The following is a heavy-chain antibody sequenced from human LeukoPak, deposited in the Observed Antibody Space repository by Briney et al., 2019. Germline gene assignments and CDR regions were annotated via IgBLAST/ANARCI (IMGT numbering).Heavy chain of an antibody. CDR2: ISSSSSYI. CDR3: ARDPLYCSSTSCFFDY. CDR1: GFTFSSYS. J-gene: IGHJ4*02. V-gene: IGHV3-21*01. Sequence: GGSLRLSCAASGFTFSSYSMNWVRQAPGKGLEWVSSISSSSSYIYYVDSVKGRFTISRDNAKNSLYLQMNSLRAEDTAVYYCARDPLYCSSTSCFFDYWGQGTLVTVSS. D-gene: IGHD2-2*01.